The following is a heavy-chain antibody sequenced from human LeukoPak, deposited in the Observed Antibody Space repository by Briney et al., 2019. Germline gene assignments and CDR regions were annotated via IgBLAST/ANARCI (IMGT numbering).Heavy chain of an antibody. Sequence: PGGSLRLSCAASGFTFSSYGMHWVRQAPGKGLEWVAVISYDGSNKYYADSVKGRFTISRDNSKNTLYLQMNSLRAEDTAVYYCASQYCSSTSCLIDYWGQGTLVTVSS. CDR2: ISYDGSNK. CDR3: ASQYCSSTSCLIDY. J-gene: IGHJ4*02. D-gene: IGHD2-2*01. V-gene: IGHV3-30*03. CDR1: GFTFSSYG.